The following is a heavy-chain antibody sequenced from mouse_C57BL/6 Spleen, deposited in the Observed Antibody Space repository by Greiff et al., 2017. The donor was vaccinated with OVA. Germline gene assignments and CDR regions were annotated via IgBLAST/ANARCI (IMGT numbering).Heavy chain of an antibody. CDR3: ARSDYYGSSYDV. J-gene: IGHJ1*03. D-gene: IGHD1-1*01. V-gene: IGHV1-4*01. CDR1: GYTFTSYT. CDR2: INPSSGYT. Sequence: VQLVESGAVLARPGASVKMSCKASGYTFTSYTMHWVKQRPGQGLEWIGYINPSSGYTKYNQKFKDKATLPADKSSSTAYMQLSSLTSEDSAVYDCARSDYYGSSYDVWGTGTTVTVSS.